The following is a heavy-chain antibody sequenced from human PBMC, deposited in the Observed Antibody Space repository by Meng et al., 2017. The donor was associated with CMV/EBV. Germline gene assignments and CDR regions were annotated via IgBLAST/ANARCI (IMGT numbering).Heavy chain of an antibody. Sequence: CATSGFTFSNYGMSWVRQAPGKGLEWVSSISTSSSYIYYADSVKGRFTISRDNAKNLLYLHMNSLRAEDTAVYYCARDRNQRWLPVFWGPGTLVTVSS. J-gene: IGHJ4*02. D-gene: IGHD4-23*01. CDR1: GFTFSNYG. V-gene: IGHV3-21*06. CDR2: ISTSSSYI. CDR3: ARDRNQRWLPVF.